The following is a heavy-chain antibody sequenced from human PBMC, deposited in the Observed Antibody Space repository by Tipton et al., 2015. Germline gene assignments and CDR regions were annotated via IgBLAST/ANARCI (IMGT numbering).Heavy chain of an antibody. CDR1: GGSFSGYY. CDR2: INHSGGT. V-gene: IGHV4-34*01. CDR3: ARASIIQGYYHDSSRYYLFNS. Sequence: TLSLTCAVYGGSFSGYYWTWIRQPPGKGLEWIGEINHSGGTKYNPSLKSRVAISVDTSKNQFSLTLKSVTAADTAVYYCARASIIQGYYHDSSRYYLFNSWGQGTLVTVSS. J-gene: IGHJ1*01. D-gene: IGHD3-22*01.